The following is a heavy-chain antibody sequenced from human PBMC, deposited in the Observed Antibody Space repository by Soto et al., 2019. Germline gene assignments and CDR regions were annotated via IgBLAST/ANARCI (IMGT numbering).Heavy chain of an antibody. D-gene: IGHD3-10*01. V-gene: IGHV3-33*01. J-gene: IGHJ4*02. CDR1: GFTFSSYG. Sequence: GGSLRLSCAASGFTFSSYGMHWVRQAPGKGLEWVAVIWSDGSSTYYANSVKGRFTISRDNSKNTLYLQMGSLRAEDMAVYYCARDGNVLLWFGELLYFDYWGQGTLVTVSS. CDR2: IWSDGSST. CDR3: ARDGNVLLWFGELLYFDY.